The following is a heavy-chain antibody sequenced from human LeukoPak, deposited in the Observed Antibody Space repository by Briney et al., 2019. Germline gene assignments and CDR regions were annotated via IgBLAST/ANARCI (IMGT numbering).Heavy chain of an antibody. V-gene: IGHV4-34*01. CDR3: ARGPIPDY. J-gene: IGHJ4*02. CDR2: INHSGST. CDR1: GGSFSGYY. Sequence: SETLSLTCAVYGGSFSGYYWSWIRQPPGKGLEWIREINHSGSTNYNPSLKSRVTISVDTSKNQFSLKLSSVTAADTAVYYCARGPIPDYWGQGALVTVSS.